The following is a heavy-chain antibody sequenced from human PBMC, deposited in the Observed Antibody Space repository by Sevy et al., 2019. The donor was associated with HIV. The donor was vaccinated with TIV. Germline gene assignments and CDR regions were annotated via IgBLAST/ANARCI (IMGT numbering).Heavy chain of an antibody. CDR1: GYTFAAYY. CDR2: IYPNGADT. D-gene: IGHD3-3*01. CDR3: ARGKREEWLLYLDN. J-gene: IGHJ4*02. Sequence: ASVKVSCKTSGYTFAAYYIHWVRQAPGQGLEWLGWIYPNGADTTYAQKLQGRVTVTMVTSIKTVNMELSSLRSDDTAFYYCARGKREEWLLYLDNWGQGTLVTVSS. V-gene: IGHV1-2*02.